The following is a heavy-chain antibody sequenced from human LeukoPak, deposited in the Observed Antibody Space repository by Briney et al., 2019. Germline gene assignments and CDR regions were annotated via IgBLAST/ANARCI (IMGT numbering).Heavy chain of an antibody. J-gene: IGHJ6*02. CDR2: ISGSGGST. Sequence: GGSLRLSCAASGFTFSSYAMSWVRQAPGKGLEWVSAISGSGGSTYYADSMKGRFTISRDNSKNTLYLQMNSLRADDTAVYYCAKSPVRDYYYYGMDVWGQGTTVTVSS. D-gene: IGHD6-19*01. CDR3: AKSPVRDYYYYGMDV. CDR1: GFTFSSYA. V-gene: IGHV3-23*01.